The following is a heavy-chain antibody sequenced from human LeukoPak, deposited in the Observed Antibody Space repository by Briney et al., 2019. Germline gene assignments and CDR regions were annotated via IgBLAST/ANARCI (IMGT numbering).Heavy chain of an antibody. D-gene: IGHD3-22*01. Sequence: PSETLSLTCTVSGGSISSSSYYWGWIRQPPGKGLEWIGSIYYSGSTYYNPSLKSRVTISVDTSKNQFSLKLSSVTAADTAVYYCAGPTDSSGDAFDIRGQGTMVTVSS. CDR3: AGPTDSSGDAFDI. J-gene: IGHJ3*02. V-gene: IGHV4-39*01. CDR2: IYYSGST. CDR1: GGSISSSSYY.